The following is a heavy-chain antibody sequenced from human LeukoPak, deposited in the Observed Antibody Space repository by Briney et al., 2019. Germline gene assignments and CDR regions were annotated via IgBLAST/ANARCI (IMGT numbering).Heavy chain of an antibody. CDR3: ARAPGDGSGSYYSYY. CDR2: ISAHNGNT. CDR1: GYTFTSYG. Sequence: ASVKVSCKASGYTFTSYGISWVRQAPGQGLEWMGWISAHNGNTNYAQKLQGRVTMTTDTSTSTAYMELRSLRSDDTAVYYCARAPGDGSGSYYSYYWGQGTLVTVSS. V-gene: IGHV1-18*01. D-gene: IGHD3-10*01. J-gene: IGHJ4*02.